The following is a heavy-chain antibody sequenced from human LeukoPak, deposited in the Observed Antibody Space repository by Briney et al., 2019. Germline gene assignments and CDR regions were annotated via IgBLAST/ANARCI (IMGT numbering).Heavy chain of an antibody. CDR2: ISGSGGST. J-gene: IGHJ4*02. Sequence: GGSLRLSCAASGFTFSRYAMSWVSQAPGKGLEWVSAISGSGGSTYYADSVKGRFTISRDNSKNTLYLQMNSLRAEDTAVYYCANGPGGAVAGTYYFDYWGQGTLVTVSS. CDR1: GFTFSRYA. V-gene: IGHV3-23*01. D-gene: IGHD6-19*01. CDR3: ANGPGGAVAGTYYFDY.